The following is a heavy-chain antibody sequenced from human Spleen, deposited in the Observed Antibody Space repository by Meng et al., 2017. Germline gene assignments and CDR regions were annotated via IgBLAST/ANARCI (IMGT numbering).Heavy chain of an antibody. D-gene: IGHD6-19*01. J-gene: IGHJ6*02. CDR3: AGDIDSSGAHYYYYGMDV. CDR2: IKQEGSWR. Sequence: GESLKISCAASGFTFSNHYMTWVRQAPGKGLEWVRHIKQEGSWRYYVDSVKSRFTISRDNAKNSLFQQMSSLRAEDTAVYYGAGDIDSSGAHYYYYGMDVWGQGTTVTVSS. V-gene: IGHV3-7*03. CDR1: GFTFSNHY.